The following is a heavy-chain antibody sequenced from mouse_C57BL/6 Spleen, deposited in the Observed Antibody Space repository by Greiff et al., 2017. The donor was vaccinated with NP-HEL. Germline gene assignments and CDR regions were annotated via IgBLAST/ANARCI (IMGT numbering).Heavy chain of an antibody. V-gene: IGHV1-80*01. Sequence: VKLMESGAELVKPGASVKISCKASGYAFSSYWMNWVKQRPGKGLEWIGQIYPGDGDTNYNGKFKGKATLTADKSSSTAYMQLSSLTSEDSAVYFCAKGRGDYWYFDVWGTGTTVTVSS. CDR3: AKGRGDYWYFDV. J-gene: IGHJ1*03. D-gene: IGHD2-13*01. CDR2: IYPGDGDT. CDR1: GYAFSSYW.